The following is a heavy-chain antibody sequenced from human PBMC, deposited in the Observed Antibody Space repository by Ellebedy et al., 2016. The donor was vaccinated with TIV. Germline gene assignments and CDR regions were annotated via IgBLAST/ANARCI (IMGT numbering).Heavy chain of an antibody. Sequence: SQTLSLTCGISGDSVSSNSGAWHWFRQSPSRGLEWLGRTYYRSRWFNDYAMSVKSRITTNADTSKNQFSLQLNSVTSEDTAVYYCARGVNWFDPWGQGTLVTVSS. CDR1: GDSVSSNSGA. CDR3: ARGVNWFDP. V-gene: IGHV6-1*01. D-gene: IGHD3-16*01. CDR2: TYYRSRWFN. J-gene: IGHJ5*02.